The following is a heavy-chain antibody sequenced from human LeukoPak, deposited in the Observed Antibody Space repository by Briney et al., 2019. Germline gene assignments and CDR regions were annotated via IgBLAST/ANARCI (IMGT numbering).Heavy chain of an antibody. V-gene: IGHV1-2*04. J-gene: IGHJ4*02. CDR1: GYTFTGYY. CDR3: ARGGGIYCSGGSCYNDFDY. Sequence: ASVKVSCKASGYTFTGYYMHWVRQAPGQGLEWMGWINPNSGGTNYAQKFQGWVTMTRDTSISTASMELSRLRSDDTAVYYCARGGGIYCSGGSCYNDFDYWGQGTLVTVSS. CDR2: INPNSGGT. D-gene: IGHD2-15*01.